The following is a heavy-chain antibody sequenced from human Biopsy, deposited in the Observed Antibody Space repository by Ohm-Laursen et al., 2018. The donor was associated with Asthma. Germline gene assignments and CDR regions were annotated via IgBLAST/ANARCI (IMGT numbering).Heavy chain of an antibody. CDR2: VSSDGHNK. CDR1: GFTFSTYG. J-gene: IGHJ3*02. D-gene: IGHD3-22*01. CDR3: ARQSGQEYGDSIPFDT. V-gene: IGHV3-30*03. Sequence: SLRLSCSASGFTFSTYGMHWVRQGPGKGLEWVALVSSDGHNKYYEDSVKGRFTISRDNSRNRLYLQINSLTVEDSAVYFCARQSGQEYGDSIPFDTWGQGTKVAVSS.